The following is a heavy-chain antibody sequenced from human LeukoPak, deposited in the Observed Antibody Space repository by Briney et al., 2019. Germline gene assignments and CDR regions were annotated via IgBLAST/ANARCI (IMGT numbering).Heavy chain of an antibody. V-gene: IGHV4-34*01. CDR2: INHSGST. D-gene: IGHD6-13*01. CDR1: GESFSGYY. J-gene: IGHJ6*03. Sequence: SETLSLTCTVYGESFSGYYWSWIRQPPGKGLEWIGEINHSGSTNYNSSLKSRVTILLDTSKNQFSLNLSSVTAADTAVYYCARRSSSYLYYYYYMDVWGKGTTVTVSS. CDR3: ARRSSSYLYYYYYMDV.